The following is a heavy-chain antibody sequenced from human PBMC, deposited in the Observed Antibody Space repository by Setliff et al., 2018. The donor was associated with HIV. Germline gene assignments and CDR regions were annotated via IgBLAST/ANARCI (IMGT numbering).Heavy chain of an antibody. D-gene: IGHD3-22*01. CDR2: IYDGGAT. CDR1: GFTVRSNY. Sequence: PGGSLRLSCAASGFTVRSNYMSWVRQAPGKGLEWVSVIYDGGATYYGDSVKGRFTISRDNSKNTLHLQMNSLRAEDTAVYYCARVDYHDYNGYIDFWGQGTLVTVSS. J-gene: IGHJ4*02. V-gene: IGHV3-66*02. CDR3: ARVDYHDYNGYIDF.